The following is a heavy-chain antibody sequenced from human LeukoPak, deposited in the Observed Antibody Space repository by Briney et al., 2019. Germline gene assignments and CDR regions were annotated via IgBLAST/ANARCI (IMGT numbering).Heavy chain of an antibody. V-gene: IGHV1-18*01. CDR3: ARVLVGAALGY. CDR2: ISAYDGNT. J-gene: IGHJ4*02. CDR1: GYTFPTYG. Sequence: ASVKVSCKASGYTFPTYGISWVRQAPGQGLEWMGWISAYDGNTNYAQKFQGRVTMTRDTSISTAYMELSRLRSDDTAVYYCARVLVGAALGYWGQGTLVTVSS. D-gene: IGHD2-15*01.